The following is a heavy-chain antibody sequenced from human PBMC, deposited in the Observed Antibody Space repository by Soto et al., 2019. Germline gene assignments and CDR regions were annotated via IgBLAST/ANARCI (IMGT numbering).Heavy chain of an antibody. CDR3: ARYTDYVWDSDRYAFFDY. CDR1: GGSISSYY. Sequence: SETLSLTCTVSGGSISSYYWSWIRQPPGKGLEWIGNIYYSGSTNYNPSLKSRVTISVDTSKNQCSLQLSSVLAADTAVYYCARYTDYVWDSDRYAFFDYWGQGTLVTVSS. J-gene: IGHJ4*02. D-gene: IGHD3-16*02. CDR2: IYYSGST. V-gene: IGHV4-59*12.